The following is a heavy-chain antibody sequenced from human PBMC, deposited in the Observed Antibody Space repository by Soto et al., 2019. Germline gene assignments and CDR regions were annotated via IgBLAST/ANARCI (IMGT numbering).Heavy chain of an antibody. V-gene: IGHV4-59*01. J-gene: IGHJ6*02. D-gene: IGHD6-19*01. CDR3: ARLYSSGWPRKNGMDV. CDR1: GGSISSYY. Sequence: LSLTCTVSGGSISSYYWSWIRQPPGKGLEWIGYIYYSGSTNYNPSLKSRVTISVDTSKNQFSLKLSSVTAADTAVYYCARLYSSGWPRKNGMDVWGQGTTVTVSS. CDR2: IYYSGST.